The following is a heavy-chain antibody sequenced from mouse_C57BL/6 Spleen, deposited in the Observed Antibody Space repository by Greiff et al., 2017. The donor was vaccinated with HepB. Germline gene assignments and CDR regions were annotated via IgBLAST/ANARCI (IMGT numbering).Heavy chain of an antibody. Sequence: EVKLVESGEGLVKPGGSLKLSCAASGFTFSSYAMSWVRQTPEKRLEWVAYISSGGDYIDYADTVKGRFTISRDNARNTRYLQMSSLKSEDTAMYYCTRVRTTVVDVYAMDYWGQGTSVTVSS. CDR2: ISSGGDYI. D-gene: IGHD1-1*01. CDR3: TRVRTTVVDVYAMDY. J-gene: IGHJ4*01. V-gene: IGHV5-9-1*02. CDR1: GFTFSSYA.